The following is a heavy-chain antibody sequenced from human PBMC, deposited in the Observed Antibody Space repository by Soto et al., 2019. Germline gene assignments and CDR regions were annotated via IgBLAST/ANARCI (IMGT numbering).Heavy chain of an antibody. J-gene: IGHJ3*02. CDR1: GFTFSSYA. Sequence: PGGSLRLSCAASGFTFSSYAMSWVRQAPGKGLEWVSAISGSGGSTYYADSVKGRFTISRDNSKNTLYLQMNSLRAEDTAVYYCASTLILLGDYGDYEGDAFDIWGQGTMVTVSS. CDR3: ASTLILLGDYGDYEGDAFDI. V-gene: IGHV3-23*01. D-gene: IGHD4-17*01. CDR2: ISGSGGST.